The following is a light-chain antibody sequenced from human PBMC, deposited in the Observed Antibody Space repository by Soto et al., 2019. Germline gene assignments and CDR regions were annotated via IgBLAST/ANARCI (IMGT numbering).Light chain of an antibody. CDR3: QQYNNWPPWT. V-gene: IGKV3-15*01. Sequence: TQSAATLSLSPGERATLSCRASQSVSSYLAWYQQKPGQAPRLLIYGASTRATGIPARFSGSGSGTEFTLTISSLQSEDFAVYYCQQYNNWPPWTFGQGTKVDIK. CDR1: QSVSSY. CDR2: GAS. J-gene: IGKJ1*01.